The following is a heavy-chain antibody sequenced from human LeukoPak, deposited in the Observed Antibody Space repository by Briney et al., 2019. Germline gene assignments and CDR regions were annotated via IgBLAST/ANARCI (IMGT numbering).Heavy chain of an antibody. J-gene: IGHJ4*02. D-gene: IGHD4-17*01. CDR2: FDPEDGET. CDR3: ATEDYGVPFFDY. Sequence: ASVKVSCKASGYTLTELSMHWVRQAPGKGLEWMGGFDPEDGETVYAQKFQGRVTMTEDTSTDTAYMELSSLRSEDTAVYYCATEDYGVPFFDYWGQGTLVTVSS. V-gene: IGHV1-24*01. CDR1: GYTLTELS.